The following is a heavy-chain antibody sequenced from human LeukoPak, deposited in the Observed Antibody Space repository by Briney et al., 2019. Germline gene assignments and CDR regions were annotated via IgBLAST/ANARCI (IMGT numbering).Heavy chain of an antibody. J-gene: IGHJ5*02. CDR3: AKGPAAGKVSWFDP. V-gene: IGHV3-23*01. CDR1: GFTFSSYA. D-gene: IGHD6-13*01. CDR2: ISGSGGST. Sequence: QSGGSLRLSCAASGFTFSSYAMSWVRQAPGKGLEWVSAISGSGGSTYYADSVKGRFTISRDNSKNTLYLQMNSLRAEDTAVYYCAKGPAAGKVSWFDPWGQGTLVTVSS.